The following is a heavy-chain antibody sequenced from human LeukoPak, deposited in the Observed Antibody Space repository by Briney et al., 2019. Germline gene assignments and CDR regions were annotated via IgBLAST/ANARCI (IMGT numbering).Heavy chain of an antibody. CDR1: GFTFSSYS. D-gene: IGHD4-23*01. J-gene: IGHJ4*02. V-gene: IGHV3-21*01. CDR3: ARAPPTVVTPFDY. CDR2: ISSSSSYI. Sequence: GGSLRLSCAPSGFTFSSYSMNWVRQAPGKGLEWVSSISSSSSYIYYADSVKGRFTISRDNAKNSLYLQMNSLRAEDTAVYYCARAPPTVVTPFDYWGQGTLVTVSS.